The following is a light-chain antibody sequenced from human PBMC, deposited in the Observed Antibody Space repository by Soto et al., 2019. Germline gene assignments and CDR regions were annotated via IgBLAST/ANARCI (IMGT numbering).Light chain of an antibody. CDR2: EVN. V-gene: IGLV2-23*02. CDR3: CSFTSSNTHV. CDR1: SSDFGNYNL. J-gene: IGLJ1*01. Sequence: QSALTQPPSASGSLGQSVTFSCTGTSSDFGNYNLVSWYQQHPGKVPKLILFEVNKRPSGVSGRFSGSKSGNTASLTISGLQAEDEADYYCCSFTSSNTHVFGTGTKLTVL.